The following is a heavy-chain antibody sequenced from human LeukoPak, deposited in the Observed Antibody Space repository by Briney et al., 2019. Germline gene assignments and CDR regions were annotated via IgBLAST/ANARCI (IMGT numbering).Heavy chain of an antibody. V-gene: IGHV3-66*01. CDR3: ALGMVTDY. CDR1: GFTVSSNF. J-gene: IGHJ4*02. Sequence: PGGSLRLSCVASGFTVSSNFMSWVRQAPGKGREWVSVIYSGGSTYYADSVKGRFTISIDNSKNTLYLQMNSLRVEDTAVYYCALGMVTDYWGQGTLVTVAS. CDR2: IYSGGST. D-gene: IGHD5-18*01.